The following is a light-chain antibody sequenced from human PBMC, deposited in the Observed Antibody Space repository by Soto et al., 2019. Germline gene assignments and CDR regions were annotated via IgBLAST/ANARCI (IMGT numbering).Light chain of an antibody. J-gene: IGKJ1*01. V-gene: IGKV3-20*01. CDR1: QNVGSRY. Sequence: EIVLTQSPGTLSLSPGERATLSCRASQNVGSRYLAWSKQKPGQAPRLLIYGTSNRATGIPDRFSGSGSGTDFSLTISSLEPGDLAVYYCQQYGSSPRTFGQGTKVDIK. CDR3: QQYGSSPRT. CDR2: GTS.